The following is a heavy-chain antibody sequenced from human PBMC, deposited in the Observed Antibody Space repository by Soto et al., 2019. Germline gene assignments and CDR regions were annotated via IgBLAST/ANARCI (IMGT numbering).Heavy chain of an antibody. CDR2: ISSDGSFE. CDR3: VNDVVLAAATDY. J-gene: IGHJ4*02. D-gene: IGHD2-21*02. Sequence: GGSLRLSCVISGFKSDSYVIHWVRQTPGKGLQWVAAISSDGSFEHYIDSLKGRVTFSRDNSKNTLYLQMNSLRTEDTALYYCVNDVVLAAATDYWGQGTLVTVSS. CDR1: GFKSDSYV. V-gene: IGHV3-30*18.